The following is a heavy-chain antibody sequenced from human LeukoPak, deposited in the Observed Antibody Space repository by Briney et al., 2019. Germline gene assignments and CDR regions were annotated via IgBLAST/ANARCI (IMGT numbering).Heavy chain of an antibody. CDR1: GFTFRSYA. D-gene: IGHD1-1*01. CDR3: ARAQLFDY. Sequence: PGGSLRLSCAASGFTFRSYAMHWVRQAPGKGLEYVSAISSNGGSTYYANSVKGRFTISRDNSKNKLYLQMGSLRAEDMAVYYCARAQLFDYWGQGTLVTVSS. CDR2: ISSNGGST. J-gene: IGHJ4*02. V-gene: IGHV3-64*01.